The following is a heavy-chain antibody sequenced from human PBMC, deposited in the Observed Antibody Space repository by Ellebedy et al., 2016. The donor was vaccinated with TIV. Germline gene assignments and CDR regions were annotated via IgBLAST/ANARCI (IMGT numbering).Heavy chain of an antibody. J-gene: IGHJ6*02. V-gene: IGHV1-2*02. CDR2: INPNSGGT. CDR1: GYTFTGYY. Sequence: AASVKVSCKASGYTFTGYYMHWVRQAPGQGLEWMGWINPNSGGTNYAQKFQGRVTMTRDTSISPAYMELSRLRSDDTAVYYCARSLSWSQDYYYGMDVWGQGTTVTVSS. D-gene: IGHD2-8*01. CDR3: ARSLSWSQDYYYGMDV.